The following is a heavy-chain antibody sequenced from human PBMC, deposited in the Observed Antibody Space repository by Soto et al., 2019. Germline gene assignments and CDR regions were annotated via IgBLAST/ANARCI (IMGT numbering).Heavy chain of an antibody. V-gene: IGHV3-23*01. D-gene: IGHD4-17*01. J-gene: IGHJ4*02. CDR1: GFSFSSYA. CDR2: ISARGGSS. CDR3: AKGSIEYSDSVDN. Sequence: EVQLLESGGGLVQPGGSLRLSCAASGFSFSSYAMVWVRQAPGKGLEWVSVISARGGSSYFADSVKGRFTISRDNSKNGLSLEMKSLRAEDTAIYFCAKGSIEYSDSVDNCGQGTLVLVSS.